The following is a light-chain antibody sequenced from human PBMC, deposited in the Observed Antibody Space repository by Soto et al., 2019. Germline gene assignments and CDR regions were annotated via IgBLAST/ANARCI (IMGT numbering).Light chain of an antibody. CDR2: GDS. CDR1: SSNIGAGYG. V-gene: IGLV1-40*01. J-gene: IGLJ2*01. CDR3: QSYDSSLSGVI. Sequence: QSALTQPPSVSGAPGQRVTISCTGSSSNIGAGYGVHWYIQLPGTAPKLLVYGDSNRPSGVPDRFSGSKSDTSASLAITGLQAEDEADYYCQSYDSSLSGVIFGGGTKGTVL.